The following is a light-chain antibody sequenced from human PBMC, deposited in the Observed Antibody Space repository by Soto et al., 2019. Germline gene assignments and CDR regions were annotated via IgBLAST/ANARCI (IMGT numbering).Light chain of an antibody. CDR1: QSVSSSY. J-gene: IGKJ2*02. CDR3: QHYGYSPPSCT. V-gene: IGKV3-20*01. Sequence: EIVLTQSPGTLSLSPGEGATLSCRASQSVSSSYLAWYQQKPGQAPRLLIYGASTRAAGIPDRFSGSGSGTDFTLSIGRLEPEDFAVYYCQHYGYSPPSCTFGQGTKLEIK. CDR2: GAS.